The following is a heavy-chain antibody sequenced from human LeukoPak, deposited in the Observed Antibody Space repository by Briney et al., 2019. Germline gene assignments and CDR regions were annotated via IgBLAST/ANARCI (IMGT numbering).Heavy chain of an antibody. CDR3: ARVLLSNYEVACGGFDI. CDR2: SHYSRNT. J-gene: IGHJ3*02. D-gene: IGHD4-11*01. Sequence: SETLSLTCTVSRGSISSFYWGWIRQHPGKGLEWIGYSHYSRNTYYNSSLKSRVTISLDTSKNQFSLRLDSVTAADTAVYYCARVLLSNYEVACGGFDIWGQGTMVTVSS. V-gene: IGHV4-59*06. CDR1: RGSISSFY.